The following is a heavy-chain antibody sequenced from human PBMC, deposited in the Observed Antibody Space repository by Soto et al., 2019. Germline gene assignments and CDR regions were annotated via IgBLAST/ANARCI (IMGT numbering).Heavy chain of an antibody. V-gene: IGHV1-3*01. D-gene: IGHD3-10*01. CDR2: INAGNGNT. J-gene: IGHJ4*02. CDR1: GYTFTSYA. Sequence: ASVKVSCKASGYTFTSYAMHWVRQAPGQRLEWMGWINAGNGNTKYSQKFQGRVTITRDTSASTAYMELSSLRSEDTAVYYCARDLVLLWFGDLLYAPGCYWGQGTLVTVSS. CDR3: ARDLVLLWFGDLLYAPGCY.